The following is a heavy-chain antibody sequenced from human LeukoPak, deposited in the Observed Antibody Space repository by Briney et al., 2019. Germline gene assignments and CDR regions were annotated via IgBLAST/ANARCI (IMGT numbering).Heavy chain of an antibody. Sequence: GGSLTLSCAASGFTFSNYGMSWVRQGPGKGLEWVSAVSGSCRPTYYADSVKGRFTMSRDNSKNTVYLQIDSLRAEDTAVFYCARGHLKNDYWGQGTLVTVSS. J-gene: IGHJ4*02. CDR2: VSGSCRPT. CDR3: ARGHLKNDY. CDR1: GFTFSNYG. V-gene: IGHV3-23*01.